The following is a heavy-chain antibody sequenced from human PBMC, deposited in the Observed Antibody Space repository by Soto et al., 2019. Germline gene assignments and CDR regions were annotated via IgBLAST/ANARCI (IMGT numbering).Heavy chain of an antibody. CDR1: GFTFSDYA. V-gene: IGHV3-30*18. D-gene: IGHD6-19*01. CDR2: VSHDGRNT. CDR3: AKGGRQWLVTSDFNY. J-gene: IGHJ4*02. Sequence: GGSLRLSCAASGFTFSDYAMHWVLQAPCKGLEWVAVVSHDGRNTHYADSVKGRFTISRDSSKNTVSLEMTSLRAEDTAVYYCAKGGRQWLVTSDFNYWGQGALVTVSS.